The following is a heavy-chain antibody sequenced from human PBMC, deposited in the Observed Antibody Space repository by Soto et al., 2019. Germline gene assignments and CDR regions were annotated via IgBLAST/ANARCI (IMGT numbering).Heavy chain of an antibody. Sequence: QVVLVESGGGVVQPGRSLRLSCDASGFTFNKYGFHWVRQAPGQGLEWVALIWYDGNTKYYADSVKGRFTISRDNSGNTGYLQMNSLRAGDTAVYFCAREGGVSTIYGLDVWGQGTTVIVSS. CDR1: GFTFNKYG. D-gene: IGHD2-8*01. V-gene: IGHV3-33*01. CDR3: AREGGVSTIYGLDV. CDR2: IWYDGNTK. J-gene: IGHJ6*02.